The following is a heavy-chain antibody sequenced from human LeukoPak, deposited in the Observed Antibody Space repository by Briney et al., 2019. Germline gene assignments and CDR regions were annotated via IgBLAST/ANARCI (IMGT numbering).Heavy chain of an antibody. CDR3: ATAPSPIDRSGYYYLH. CDR1: GYTLTELS. CDR2: FDPEDGET. D-gene: IGHD3-22*01. Sequence: ASVEVSCKVSGYTLTELSMHWVRQAPGKGLEWMGGFDPEDGETIYAQKFQGRVTMTEDTSTDTAYMELSSLRSEDTAVYYCATAPSPIDRSGYYYLHWGQGTLVTVSS. V-gene: IGHV1-24*01. J-gene: IGHJ4*02.